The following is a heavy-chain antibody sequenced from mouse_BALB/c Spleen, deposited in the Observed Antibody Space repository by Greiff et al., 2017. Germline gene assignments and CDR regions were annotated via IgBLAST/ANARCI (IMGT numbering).Heavy chain of an antibody. Sequence: LVESGPELVKPGASVKVSCKASGYAFTSYNMYWVKQSHGKSLEWIGYIDPYNGGTSYNQKFKGKATLTVDKSSSTAYMHLNSLTSEDSAVYYCARDAPYYDYPYYAMDYWGQGTSVTVSS. CDR3: ARDAPYYDYPYYAMDY. V-gene: IGHV1S135*01. CDR2: IDPYNGGT. J-gene: IGHJ4*01. CDR1: GYAFTSYN. D-gene: IGHD2-4*01.